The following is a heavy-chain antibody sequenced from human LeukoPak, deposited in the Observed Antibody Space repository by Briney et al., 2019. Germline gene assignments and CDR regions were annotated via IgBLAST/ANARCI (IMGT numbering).Heavy chain of an antibody. CDR3: AKDERDSSGYYQYYFDS. CDR2: IDSGGNT. CDR1: GFTVSSNY. J-gene: IGHJ4*02. Sequence: GGSLRLSCAASGFTVSSNYMNWVRQAPGKGLKWVSLIDSGGNTYYADSVKGRFTISRDNSKNTLYLQMNSLRAEDTAVYYCAKDERDSSGYYQYYFDSWGQGTLVTVSS. D-gene: IGHD3-22*01. V-gene: IGHV3-53*01.